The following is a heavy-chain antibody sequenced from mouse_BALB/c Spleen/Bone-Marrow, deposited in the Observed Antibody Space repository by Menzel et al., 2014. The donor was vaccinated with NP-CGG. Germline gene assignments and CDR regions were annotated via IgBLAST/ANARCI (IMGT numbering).Heavy chain of an antibody. CDR3: TKLHYYCYSAY. CDR1: GFDFSSYW. Sequence: EVKVVESGGGLVQPGGSLKLSCAASGFDFSSYWMSWVRQAPGKGLEWIGEINPDSSTINYTPSLKDKFIISRVNSKNXLYLQKNKFRSEDTSLYYCTKLHYYCYSAYWGQGTLVTVST. CDR2: INPDSSTI. J-gene: IGHJ3*01. D-gene: IGHD1-2*01. V-gene: IGHV4-1*02.